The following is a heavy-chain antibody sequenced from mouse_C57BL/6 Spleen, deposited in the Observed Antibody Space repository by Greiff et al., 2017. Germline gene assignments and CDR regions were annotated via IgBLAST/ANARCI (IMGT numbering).Heavy chain of an antibody. V-gene: IGHV5-4*01. Sequence: EVKVVESGGGLVKPGGSLKLSCAASGFTFSSYAMSWVRQTPEKRLEWVATISDGGSYTYYPDNVKGRFTISRDNAKNNLYLQMSHLKSEDTAMYYCARDRDYYGSSYGWYFDVWGTGTTVTVSS. CDR3: ARDRDYYGSSYGWYFDV. D-gene: IGHD1-1*01. CDR1: GFTFSSYA. J-gene: IGHJ1*03. CDR2: ISDGGSYT.